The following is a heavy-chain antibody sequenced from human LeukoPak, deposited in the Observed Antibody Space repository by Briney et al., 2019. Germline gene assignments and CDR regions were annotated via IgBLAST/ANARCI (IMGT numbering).Heavy chain of an antibody. CDR3: ARMTTVVTRAYDY. J-gene: IGHJ4*02. CDR2: TYYRSKWYY. Sequence: SQTLSLTCAISGDSVSSNSAAWNWIRQSPSRCLEWLGRTYYRSKWYYDYAVSVKSRITINPDTAKNQFSLQLNSVTPEDTAVYYCARMTTVVTRAYDYWGQGTLVTVSS. V-gene: IGHV6-1*01. CDR1: GDSVSSNSAA. D-gene: IGHD4-23*01.